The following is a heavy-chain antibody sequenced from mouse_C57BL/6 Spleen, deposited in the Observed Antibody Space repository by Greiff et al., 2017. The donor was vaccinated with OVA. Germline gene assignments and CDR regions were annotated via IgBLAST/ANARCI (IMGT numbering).Heavy chain of an antibody. D-gene: IGHD2-5*01. CDR1: GYAFSSSW. V-gene: IGHV1-82*01. J-gene: IGHJ4*01. CDR3: ARDYNNYDAMDY. Sequence: VQVVESGPELVKPGASVKISCKASGYAFSSSWMNWVKQRPGKGLEWIGRIYPGDGDTNYNGKFKGKATLTADKSSSTAYMQLSSLTSEDSAVYFCARDYNNYDAMDYWGQGTSVTVSS. CDR2: IYPGDGDT.